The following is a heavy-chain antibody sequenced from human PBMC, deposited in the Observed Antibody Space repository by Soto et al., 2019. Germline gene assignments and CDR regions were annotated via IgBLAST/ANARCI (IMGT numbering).Heavy chain of an antibody. V-gene: IGHV3-21*04. D-gene: IGHD3-22*01. CDR2: ISSSSSYI. J-gene: IGHJ4*02. CDR1: GFTFSSYS. Sequence: GGSLRLSCAASGFTFSSYSMNWVRQAPGKGLEWVSSISSSSSYIYYADSVKGRFTISRDNAKNSLYLQMNSLRAEDTAVYYCAKDLNYYDSSGYDYWGQGTLVTVSS. CDR3: AKDLNYYDSSGYDY.